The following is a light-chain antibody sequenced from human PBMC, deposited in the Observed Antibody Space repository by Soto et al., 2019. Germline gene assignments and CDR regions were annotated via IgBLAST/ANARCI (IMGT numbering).Light chain of an antibody. Sequence: EIVLTQSPGTLSLSPGERATLSCRASQSLRNNYLAWYQQKPGQTPRFLIHSASSRATGIPDRFSGSGSGTDFTLTISRLEPEDFAVYYCQQFNNSPLTFGGGTKVEIK. CDR3: QQFNNSPLT. CDR2: SAS. V-gene: IGKV3-20*01. J-gene: IGKJ4*01. CDR1: QSLRNNY.